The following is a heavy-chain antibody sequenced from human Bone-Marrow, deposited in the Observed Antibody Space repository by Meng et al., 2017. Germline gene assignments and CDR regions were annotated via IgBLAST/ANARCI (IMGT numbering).Heavy chain of an antibody. CDR3: ASFDHIPRRNYFDY. CDR2: IHHSGSA. D-gene: IGHD2-21*01. V-gene: IGHV4-34*01. J-gene: IGHJ4*02. Sequence: QVQLQQWGAGLLKPSETLHLTCAVYGGSFSGYYWSWIRQPPGKGLEWIGYIHHSGSAYYNPSLKSRVSISVDTSKYQFYLNLNSMTAADTAVYYCASFDHIPRRNYFDYWGQGILV. CDR1: GGSFSGYY.